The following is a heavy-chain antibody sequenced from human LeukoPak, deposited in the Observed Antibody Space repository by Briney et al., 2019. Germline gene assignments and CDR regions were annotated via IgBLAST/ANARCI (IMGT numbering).Heavy chain of an antibody. Sequence: SETLSLTCTTSGVSIIRFYWSWVRQPPGKGLEWIGNIYSGVPTYFNPSLKSRVIISVDTSKNQFSLNLTSVTAAATAMYYFVQTTGWPGFDYWGQGILVTVSS. CDR3: VQTTGWPGFDY. D-gene: IGHD1-1*01. CDR2: IYSGVPT. J-gene: IGHJ4*02. V-gene: IGHV4-4*08. CDR1: GVSIIRFY.